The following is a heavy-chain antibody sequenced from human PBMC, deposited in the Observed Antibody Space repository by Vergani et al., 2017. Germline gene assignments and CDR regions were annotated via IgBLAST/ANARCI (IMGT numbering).Heavy chain of an antibody. CDR3: ARRANLVVVPAAIGWFDP. V-gene: IGHV4-31*03. Sequence: QVQLQESGPGLVKPSHTLSLTCTVSGGSISSGGYYWSWIRQHPGKGLEWIGYIYYSGSTYYNPSLKSRVTISVDTSKNQFSLKLSSVTAADTAVYYCARRANLVVVPAAIGWFDPWGQGTLVTVSS. J-gene: IGHJ5*02. D-gene: IGHD2-2*01. CDR1: GGSISSGGYY. CDR2: IYYSGST.